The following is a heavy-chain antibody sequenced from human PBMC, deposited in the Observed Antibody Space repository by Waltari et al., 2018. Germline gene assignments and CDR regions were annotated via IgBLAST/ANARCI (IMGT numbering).Heavy chain of an antibody. J-gene: IGHJ4*02. CDR1: GFRFDDYA. V-gene: IGHV3-43D*03. Sequence: EMRLVESGGAVTQPGRSLRLSCVASGFRFDDYAMHWVRQVPGKGLEWVSLISWNSGSILYSDSLKSRVTISRDNSRNSLHLHINNLRSEDTALYFCARDMAGGGGTSGWIDFWGQGTLVTVSS. CDR2: ISWNSGSI. D-gene: IGHD3-16*01. CDR3: ARDMAGGGGTSGWIDF.